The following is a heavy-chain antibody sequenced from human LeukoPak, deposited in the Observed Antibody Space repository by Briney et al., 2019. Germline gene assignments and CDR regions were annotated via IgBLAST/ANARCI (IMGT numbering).Heavy chain of an antibody. V-gene: IGHV1-69*02. Sequence: GASVKVSCKASGGTFSSYTISWVRQAPGQGLEWMGRIIPILGIANYAQKFQGRVTITADRSTSTAYMELSSLRSEDTAVYYCASHSPRIAAAGGAYAFDIWGQGTMVTVSS. CDR1: GGTFSSYT. CDR2: IIPILGIA. D-gene: IGHD6-13*01. CDR3: ASHSPRIAAAGGAYAFDI. J-gene: IGHJ3*02.